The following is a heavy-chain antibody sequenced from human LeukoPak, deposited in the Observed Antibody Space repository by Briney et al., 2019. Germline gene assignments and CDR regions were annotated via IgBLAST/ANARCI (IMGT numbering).Heavy chain of an antibody. CDR3: ASKDKIVDAGFDY. CDR2: IYYSGST. CDR1: GGSISSSSYY. J-gene: IGHJ4*02. V-gene: IGHV4-39*07. D-gene: IGHD3-22*01. Sequence: SETLSLTCTVSGGSISSSSYYWGWIRQPPGKGLEWIGSIYYSGSTHYNPSLKSRVTILVDTSKNQFSLKLSSVTAADTAVYYCASKDKIVDAGFDYWGQGTLVTVSS.